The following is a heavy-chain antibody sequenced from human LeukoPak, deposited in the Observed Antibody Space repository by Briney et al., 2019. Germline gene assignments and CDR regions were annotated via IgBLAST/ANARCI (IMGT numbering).Heavy chain of an antibody. Sequence: GGSLRLSCAASGFNFSSHGIHWVRQTPGKGLAWVAIIWYDGSEKYYGDSVKGRFSISRDNARNTVHLQMNSLRDDDTAIYYCAKDREQWLVELDYWGQGTQVIVSS. CDR2: IWYDGSEK. CDR1: GFNFSSHG. D-gene: IGHD6-19*01. V-gene: IGHV3-33*06. J-gene: IGHJ4*02. CDR3: AKDREQWLVELDY.